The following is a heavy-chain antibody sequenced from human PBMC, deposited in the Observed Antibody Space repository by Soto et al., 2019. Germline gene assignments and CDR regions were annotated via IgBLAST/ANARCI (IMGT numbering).Heavy chain of an antibody. Sequence: QVQLQESGPRLVKPSETLSPTCIVSGGSISNYYWCWIRQPPGKGLEWIGYIYYSGSTNYNPSLQSRVTITVDTSKNQFSLKLSSVTAADTAVYYCARAVVPATAPFDYWCQGTLVTVSS. CDR1: GGSISNYY. CDR3: ARAVVPATAPFDY. CDR2: IYYSGST. V-gene: IGHV4-59*01. D-gene: IGHD2-2*01. J-gene: IGHJ4*02.